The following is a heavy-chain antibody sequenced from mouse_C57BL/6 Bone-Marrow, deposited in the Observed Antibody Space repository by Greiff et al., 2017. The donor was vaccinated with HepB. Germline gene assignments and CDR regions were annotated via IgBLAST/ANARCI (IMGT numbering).Heavy chain of an antibody. CDR2: ISYDGSN. Sequence: EVKVEESGPGLVKPSQSLSLTCSVTGYSITSGYYWNWIRQFPGNKLEWMGYISYDGSNNYNPSLKNRISITRDTSKNQFFLKLNSVTTEDTATYYCEFITTGEGFAYWGQGTLVTVSA. V-gene: IGHV3-6*01. D-gene: IGHD1-1*01. J-gene: IGHJ3*01. CDR3: EFITTGEGFAY. CDR1: GYSITSGYY.